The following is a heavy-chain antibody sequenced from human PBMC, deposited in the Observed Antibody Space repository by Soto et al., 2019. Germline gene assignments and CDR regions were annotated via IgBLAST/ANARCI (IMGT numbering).Heavy chain of an antibody. Sequence: EVQLVESGGGLVQPGGSLRLSCAASGFTFSSYWMSWVRQAPGKGLEWVANIKQDGSEKYYVDSVKGRFTISRDNAKNSLYRQMNSLRDEDTAVYYCARDEITMIVVVTDYGMDVWGQGTTVTVSS. CDR2: IKQDGSEK. J-gene: IGHJ6*02. CDR3: ARDEITMIVVVTDYGMDV. D-gene: IGHD3-22*01. V-gene: IGHV3-7*01. CDR1: GFTFSSYW.